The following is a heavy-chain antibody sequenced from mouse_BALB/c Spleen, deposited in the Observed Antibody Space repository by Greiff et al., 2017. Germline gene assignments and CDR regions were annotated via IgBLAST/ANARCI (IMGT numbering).Heavy chain of an antibody. J-gene: IGHJ2*01. D-gene: IGHD1-1*01. CDR3: AREGRYGSRFDY. CDR2: VNPNNGGT. Sequence: VQLKQSGPELVKPGASVKISCKASGYTFTDYYMNWVKQSHGKSLEWIGLVNPNNGGTSYNQKFKGKATLTVDKSSSTAYMELRSLTSEDSAVYYCAREGRYGSRFDYWGQGTTLTVSS. CDR1: GYTFTDYY. V-gene: IGHV1-26*01.